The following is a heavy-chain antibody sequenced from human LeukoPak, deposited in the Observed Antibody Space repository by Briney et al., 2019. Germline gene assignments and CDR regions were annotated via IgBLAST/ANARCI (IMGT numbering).Heavy chain of an antibody. V-gene: IGHV4-38-2*02. CDR3: ARLSRDGYNLFDY. D-gene: IGHD5-24*01. CDR1: GYSISSAYY. Sequence: SETLSLTCTFSGYSISSAYYWTWIRQPPGKGPEWIGTIYHSGSTYYSPSLKSRVTISLDMARSQFSLKLSSVTAADTAAYYCARLSRDGYNLFDYWGQGTLVTVSS. CDR2: IYHSGST. J-gene: IGHJ4*02.